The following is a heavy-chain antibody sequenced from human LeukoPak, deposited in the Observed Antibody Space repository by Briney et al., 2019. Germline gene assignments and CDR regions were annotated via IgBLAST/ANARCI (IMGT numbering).Heavy chain of an antibody. CDR2: IKQDGSEK. D-gene: IGHD3-10*01. Sequence: GGSLRLSCAASGFTFSSYWMSWVRQAPGKGLEWVANIKQDGSEKYYVDSVKGRFTISRDNAKNSLYLQMNSLRAEDTAVYYCAREFSGSYFPSIFDYWGQGTLVTVSS. V-gene: IGHV3-7*01. CDR3: AREFSGSYFPSIFDY. J-gene: IGHJ4*02. CDR1: GFTFSSYW.